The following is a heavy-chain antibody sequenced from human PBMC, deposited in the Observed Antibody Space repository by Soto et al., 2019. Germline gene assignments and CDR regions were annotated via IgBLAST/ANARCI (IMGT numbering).Heavy chain of an antibody. CDR1: GFTFSSYS. J-gene: IGHJ4*02. D-gene: IGHD3-22*01. CDR2: ITGSSSYI. CDR3: ARDVYYYDSSAYWAY. Sequence: EVQLVESGGGLVKPGGSLRLSCAASGFTFSSYSMNWVRQAPGEGLEWVSSITGSSSYIYYADSVKGRFTISRDNAKNSLHLQMNSLSAYDTAVYHCARDVYYYDSSAYWAYWGQGTLVTVSS. V-gene: IGHV3-21*02.